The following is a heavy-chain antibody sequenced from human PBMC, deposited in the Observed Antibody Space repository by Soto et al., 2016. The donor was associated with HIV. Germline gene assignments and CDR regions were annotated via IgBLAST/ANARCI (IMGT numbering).Heavy chain of an antibody. J-gene: IGHJ4*02. CDR2: ISGSGSST. Sequence: EVQLLESGGGLVQPGGSRRDSPVQPLDSPLKPNAMSWVRQAPGKGLEWVSTISGSGSSTYYAGSVKGRFTISRDSSKNTLYLQMNSLRAEDTAEYYCAKAGGVVPAAKGKYYFDYWGQGTLSPSPQ. CDR3: AKAGGVVPAAKGKYYFDY. D-gene: IGHD2-2*01. V-gene: IGHV3-23*01. CDR1: DSPLKPNA.